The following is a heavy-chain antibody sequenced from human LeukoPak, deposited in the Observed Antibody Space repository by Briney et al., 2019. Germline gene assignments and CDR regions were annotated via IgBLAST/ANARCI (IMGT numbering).Heavy chain of an antibody. Sequence: SETLSLTCTVSGGSISNSDYYWGWIRQPPGKGLEWSGSIYHSGRTYYDPSLKSRVTISVDTSKKQFSLKLSSVTAADKAVYYCARASRYYHMLTGYYLSAFDYWGQGTLVTVSS. CDR2: IYHSGRT. CDR3: ARASRYYHMLTGYYLSAFDY. CDR1: GGSISNSDYY. V-gene: IGHV4-39*01. D-gene: IGHD3-9*01. J-gene: IGHJ4*02.